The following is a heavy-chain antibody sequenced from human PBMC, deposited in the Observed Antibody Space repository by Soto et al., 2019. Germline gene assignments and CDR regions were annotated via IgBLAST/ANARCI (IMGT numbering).Heavy chain of an antibody. CDR3: VRRVSGNYDY. CDR2: ISSNGGTT. D-gene: IGHD1-7*01. Sequence: EVQLAESGGGMVQPGGSLRLSCVASGFTFSSYDMHWVRQAPGKGLEYVSSISSNGGTTYYGNSVKGIFTISRDNSKNTLYLQMGSLRAENRAVYYCVRRVSGNYDYWGQGALVTVSS. CDR1: GFTFSSYD. V-gene: IGHV3-64*01. J-gene: IGHJ4*02.